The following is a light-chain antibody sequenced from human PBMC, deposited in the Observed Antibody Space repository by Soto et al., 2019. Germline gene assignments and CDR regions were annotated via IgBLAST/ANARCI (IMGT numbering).Light chain of an antibody. Sequence: DIPMTQSPSSLSASVGDRVTITCRASQSISSYLNWYQQKPGKAPKLLIYAASSLQSGVPSRFSGSGSGTDFTLTIRSLQTEDFATYYCQQRYSTSRTFGQGNKVEIK. CDR1: QSISSY. V-gene: IGKV1-39*01. J-gene: IGKJ1*01. CDR3: QQRYSTSRT. CDR2: AAS.